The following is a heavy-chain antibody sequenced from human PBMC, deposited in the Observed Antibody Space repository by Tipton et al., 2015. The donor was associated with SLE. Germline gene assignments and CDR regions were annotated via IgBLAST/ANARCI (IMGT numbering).Heavy chain of an antibody. J-gene: IGHJ4*02. CDR2: IYYSGST. V-gene: IGHV4-59*01. CDR1: GGSISSYY. Sequence: TLSLTCTVSGGSISSYYWSWIRQPPGKGLEWIGYIYYSGSTNYNPSLKSRVTISVDTSKNQFSLKLSSVTAADTAVYYCARERGASIAVAQEFDYWGQGTLVTVSS. CDR3: ARERGASIAVAQEFDY. D-gene: IGHD6-19*01.